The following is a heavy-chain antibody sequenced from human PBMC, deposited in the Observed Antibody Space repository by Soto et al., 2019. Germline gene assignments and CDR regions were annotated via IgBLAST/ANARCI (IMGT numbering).Heavy chain of an antibody. V-gene: IGHV4-59*01. CDR2: IYYSGST. D-gene: IGHD3-16*01. CDR3: GGDPGGDVFDI. J-gene: IGHJ3*02. Sequence: SETLSLTCTVSGGSISSYYWSWIRQPPGKGLEWIGYIYYSGSTNYNPSLKSRVTISVDTSKNQLSLKLSSVTAADTAVYYWGGDPGGDVFDIWGKGTMVTVSS. CDR1: GGSISSYY.